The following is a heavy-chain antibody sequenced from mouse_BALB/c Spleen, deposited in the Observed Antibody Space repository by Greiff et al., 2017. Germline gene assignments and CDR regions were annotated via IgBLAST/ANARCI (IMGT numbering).Heavy chain of an antibody. Sequence: DVHLVESGGGLVQPGGSLKLSCAASGFTFSSYTMSWVRQTPEKRLEWVAYISNGGGSTYYPDTVKGRFTISRDNAKNTLYLQMSSLKSEDTAMYYCARRSTGYFDYWGQGTTLTVSS. CDR1: GFTFSSYT. CDR3: ARRSTGYFDY. D-gene: IGHD4-1*02. J-gene: IGHJ2*01. V-gene: IGHV5-12-2*01. CDR2: ISNGGGST.